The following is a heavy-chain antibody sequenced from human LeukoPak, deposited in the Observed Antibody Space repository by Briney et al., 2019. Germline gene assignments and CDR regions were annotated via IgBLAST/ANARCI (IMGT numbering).Heavy chain of an antibody. Sequence: SETLSLTCTISGGSMSSYYWSWIRQPPGKGLEWIGYIYYSGSTYYNPSLKSRVTISADTSRNQFSLRLSSATAADTAVYYCARRISVAGVFDSWGQGTLVTVPS. V-gene: IGHV4-59*01. J-gene: IGHJ4*02. D-gene: IGHD6-19*01. CDR2: IYYSGST. CDR3: ARRISVAGVFDS. CDR1: GGSMSSYY.